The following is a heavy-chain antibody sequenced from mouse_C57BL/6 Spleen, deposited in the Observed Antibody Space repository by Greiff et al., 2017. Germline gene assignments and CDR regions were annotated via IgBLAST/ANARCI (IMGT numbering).Heavy chain of an antibody. Sequence: VQLQQPGAELVKPGASVKMSCKASGYTFTSYWITWVKQRPGQGLEWIGDIYPGSGSTNYNEKFKSKATLTVYTSASTAYMQRSSLTAEDSAVYYCARGTDYYAMEYWGQETSVTGSS. CDR2: IYPGSGST. V-gene: IGHV1-55*01. CDR3: ARGTDYYAMEY. D-gene: IGHD3-3*01. J-gene: IGHJ4*01. CDR1: GYTFTSYW.